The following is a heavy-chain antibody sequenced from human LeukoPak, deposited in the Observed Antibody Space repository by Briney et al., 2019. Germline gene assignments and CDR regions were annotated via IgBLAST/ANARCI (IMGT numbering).Heavy chain of an antibody. CDR2: ITRSSSAK. CDR3: TRDQEGSDY. Sequence: PGGSLRPSCVASGFTFSSYSMNWVRQAPGKGLEWVSYITRSSSAKFYADSVKGRFTISRDNAENLLYLQMNSLRAEDTAVYYCTRDQEGSDYWGQGTLVTVSS. CDR1: GFTFSSYS. V-gene: IGHV3-48*01. J-gene: IGHJ4*02.